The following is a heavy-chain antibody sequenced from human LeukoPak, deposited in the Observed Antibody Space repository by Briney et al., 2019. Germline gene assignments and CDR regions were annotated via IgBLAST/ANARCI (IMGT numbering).Heavy chain of an antibody. CDR2: IGSSSNSI. J-gene: IGHJ4*02. CDR1: GFTFSSYS. Sequence: GGSLRVSCAASGFTFSSYSMNWVRQAPGKGLEWVSSIGSSSNSIYYTNSVKGRFTISRDNAKNSLYLQMNSLRAEDTAVYYCARELPTEAFDYWGQGTLVTASS. V-gene: IGHV3-21*01. CDR3: ARELPTEAFDY. D-gene: IGHD1-26*01.